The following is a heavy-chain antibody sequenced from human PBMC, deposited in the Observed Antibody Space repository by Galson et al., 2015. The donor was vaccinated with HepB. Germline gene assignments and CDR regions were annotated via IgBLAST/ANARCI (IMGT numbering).Heavy chain of an antibody. CDR1: AGSISSGDYS. Sequence: TLSLTCTVYAGSISSGDYSWSWIRQTPGKGLEWIGYIYYSGSTYYNPSPKSRVTISVDTSENQFSLKLSSVTAADTAVYYCARQATALITIFGVVSGYYFDYWGQLTLVTVSS. D-gene: IGHD3-3*01. CDR3: ARQATALITIFGVVSGYYFDY. J-gene: IGHJ4*02. V-gene: IGHV4-30-4*01. CDR2: IYYSGST.